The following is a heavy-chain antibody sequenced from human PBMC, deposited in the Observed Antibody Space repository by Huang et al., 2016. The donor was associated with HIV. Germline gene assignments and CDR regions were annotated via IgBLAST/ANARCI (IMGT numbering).Heavy chain of an antibody. CDR3: ARAGRGVISMVRGVINYFDY. D-gene: IGHD3-10*01. CDR2: INHSRST. J-gene: IGHJ4*02. V-gene: IGHV4-34*01. CDR1: GGSFNGYY. Sequence: QVHLQQWGAGLLKPSETLSLTCAVYGGSFNGYYWRWIRQPPGKGLEWIGEINHSRSTNYNPALKSRVTVSVDTSKNQFSLKLRSVTAADTAVYYCARAGRGVISMVRGVINYFDYWGQGTLVTVSS.